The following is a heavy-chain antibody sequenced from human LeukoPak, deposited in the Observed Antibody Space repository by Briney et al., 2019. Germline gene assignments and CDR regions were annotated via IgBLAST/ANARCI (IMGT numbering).Heavy chain of an antibody. CDR3: ARMMSKSSDSFDY. J-gene: IGHJ4*02. CDR2: ISSSGGTT. Sequence: GGSLRLSCSASGFTFSTYSMHWVRQAPGKGLEHVSTISSSGGTTYYADSVKGRFTISRDNSKNTLYLQMSSLRAEDTAVYFCARMMSKSSDSFDYWGQGTLVTVSS. D-gene: IGHD3-16*01. V-gene: IGHV3-64D*06. CDR1: GFTFSTYS.